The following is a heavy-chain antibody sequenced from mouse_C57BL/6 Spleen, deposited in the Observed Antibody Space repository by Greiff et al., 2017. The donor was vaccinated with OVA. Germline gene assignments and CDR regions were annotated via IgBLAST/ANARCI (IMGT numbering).Heavy chain of an antibody. CDR1: GFTFSDYG. CDR3: GRDYYGLYWYFDV. D-gene: IGHD1-1*01. Sequence: EVQLVESGGGLVKPGGSLKLSCAASGFTFSDYGMHWVRQAPEKGLEWVAYISSGSSTIYYADTVKGRFTISRDNAENTQYMQMTSLSSEDTARYYCGRDYYGLYWYFDVWGTGTTVTVSS. CDR2: ISSGSSTI. J-gene: IGHJ1*03. V-gene: IGHV5-17*01.